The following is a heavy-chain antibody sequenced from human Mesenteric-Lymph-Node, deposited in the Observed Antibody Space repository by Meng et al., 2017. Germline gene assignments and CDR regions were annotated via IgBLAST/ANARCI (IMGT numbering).Heavy chain of an antibody. CDR3: ASQDIVVVVAATQFDY. Sequence: SETLSLTCTVSGGSISSSSYYWGWIRQPPGKGLEWIGSIYYSGSTYYNPSLKSRVTISVDTSKNQFSLKLSSVTAADTAVYYCASQDIVVVVAATQFDYWGQGKQVNGSS. CDR1: GGSISSSSYY. D-gene: IGHD2-15*01. V-gene: IGHV4-39*07. CDR2: IYYSGST. J-gene: IGHJ4*02.